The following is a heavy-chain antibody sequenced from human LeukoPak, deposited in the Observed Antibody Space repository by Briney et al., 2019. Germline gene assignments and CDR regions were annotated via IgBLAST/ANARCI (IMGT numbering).Heavy chain of an antibody. CDR2: IIPIFGTA. CDR1: GYTFTSYG. J-gene: IGHJ4*02. CDR3: ARGDEVITFGGVIPGPL. V-gene: IGHV1-69*05. D-gene: IGHD3-16*02. Sequence: SVKVSCKASGYTFTSYGISWVRQAPGQGLEWMGRIIPIFGTANYAQKFQGRVTITTDESTSTAYMELSSLRSEDTAVYYCARGDEVITFGGVIPGPLWGQGTLVTVSS.